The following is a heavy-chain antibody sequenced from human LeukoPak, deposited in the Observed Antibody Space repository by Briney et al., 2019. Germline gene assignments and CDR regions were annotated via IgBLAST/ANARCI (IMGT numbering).Heavy chain of an antibody. CDR1: GGSISSYY. CDR3: ARGVGDSPDY. D-gene: IGHD2-21*02. Sequence: SETLSLTXTVSGGSISSYYWSWIRQPPGKGMEWIGYIYYSGSTNYNPSLKSRVTISVDTSKNQFSLKLSSVTAADTAVYYCARGVGDSPDYWGQGTLVTVSS. J-gene: IGHJ4*02. CDR2: IYYSGST. V-gene: IGHV4-59*01.